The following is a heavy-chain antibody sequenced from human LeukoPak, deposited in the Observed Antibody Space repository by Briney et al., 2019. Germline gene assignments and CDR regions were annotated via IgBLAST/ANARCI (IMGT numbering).Heavy chain of an antibody. CDR3: ARGRARRGYSYGTPFDY. CDR1: GGSFSGYY. J-gene: IGHJ4*02. D-gene: IGHD5-18*01. V-gene: IGHV4-34*01. Sequence: PSETLSLTCAVYGGSFSGYYWSWIRQPPGKGVEGIGEINHSGSTNYNPSLRSRVTISVDTSKNQFSLKLSSVTAADTAVYYCARGRARRGYSYGTPFDYWGQGTLVTVSS. CDR2: INHSGST.